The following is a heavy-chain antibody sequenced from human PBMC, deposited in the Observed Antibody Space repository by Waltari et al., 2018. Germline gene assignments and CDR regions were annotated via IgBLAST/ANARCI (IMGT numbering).Heavy chain of an antibody. CDR1: GVTFSNAW. D-gene: IGHD1-26*01. CDR3: TTVSGWDHDY. V-gene: IGHV3-15*01. CDR2: IKSKTDGGTT. Sequence: EVQLVESGGGLVKPGGSLRLSCAASGVTFSNAWMSCVRQAPGKGLEWVGRIKSKTDGGTTYYVAPVKGRFPISRDDSKNTLYLQMNSLKTEDTAVYYCTTVSGWDHDYWGQGTLVTVSS. J-gene: IGHJ4*02.